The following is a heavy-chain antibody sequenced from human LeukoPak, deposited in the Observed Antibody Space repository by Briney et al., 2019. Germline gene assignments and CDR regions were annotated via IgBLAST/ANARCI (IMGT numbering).Heavy chain of an antibody. CDR2: IYPGDSDT. CDR3: ARQWGNTFDY. Sequence: GESLKISCKGSGYSFTNYWIGWVRQMPGKGLGWIGIIYPGDSDTRYSPSFQGQVTISADKYISTAYLQRSSLKASDTAMYYCARQWGNTFDYWGQGTLVTVSS. D-gene: IGHD1-26*01. CDR1: GYSFTNYW. V-gene: IGHV5-51*01. J-gene: IGHJ4*02.